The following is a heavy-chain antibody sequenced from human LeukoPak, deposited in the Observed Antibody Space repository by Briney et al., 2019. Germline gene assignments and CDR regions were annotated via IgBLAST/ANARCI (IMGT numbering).Heavy chain of an antibody. CDR3: ARDLPERDYYDSSGYYYAGYAFDI. D-gene: IGHD3-22*01. V-gene: IGHV1-18*01. CDR1: GYTFTSYG. J-gene: IGHJ3*02. CDR2: ISAYNGNT. Sequence: ASVKVSCKASGYTFTSYGISWVRQAPGQGLEWMGWISAYNGNTNYAQKLQGRVTMTTDTSTSTAYMELRSLRSDDTAVYYCARDLPERDYYDSSGYYYAGYAFDIWGQGTMVTVSS.